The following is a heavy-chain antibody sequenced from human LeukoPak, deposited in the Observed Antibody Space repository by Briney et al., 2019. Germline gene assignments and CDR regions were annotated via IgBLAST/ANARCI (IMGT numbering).Heavy chain of an antibody. CDR3: ARDHRYNWKRYYYYGMDV. J-gene: IGHJ6*02. CDR1: GFTVSDHY. CDR2: ISGSGGST. Sequence: GGSLRLSCVASGFTVSDHYIDWVRQAPGKGLEWVSAISGSGGSTYYADSVKGRFTISRDNSKNTLYLQMNSLRAEDTAVYYCARDHRYNWKRYYYYGMDVWGQGTTVTVSS. V-gene: IGHV3-23*01. D-gene: IGHD1-20*01.